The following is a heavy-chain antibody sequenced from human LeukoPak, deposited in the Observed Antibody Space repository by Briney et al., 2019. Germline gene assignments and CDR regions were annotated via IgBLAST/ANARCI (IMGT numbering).Heavy chain of an antibody. D-gene: IGHD3-10*01. J-gene: IGHJ4*02. V-gene: IGHV1-24*01. CDR1: GYTLTELP. CDR3: ATFPYSIGEYYFDY. CDR2: FDPEDGET. Sequence: ASVKVSCKVSGYTLTELPMHWVRQAPGKGLEWMGGFDPEDGETIYAQKFQGRVTMTEDTSTDTAYMELSSLRSEDTAVYYCATFPYSIGEYYFDYWGQGTLATVSS.